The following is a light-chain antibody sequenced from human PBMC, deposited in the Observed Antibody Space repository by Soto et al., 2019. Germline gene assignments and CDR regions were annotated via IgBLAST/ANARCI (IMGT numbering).Light chain of an antibody. CDR1: SGDVGGYNY. J-gene: IGLJ1*01. CDR2: DVN. CDR3: CSYEASDTYV. V-gene: IGLV2-11*01. Sequence: QSALSQPRSVSGSPGQSVTISCTGTSGDVGGYNYVSWYQQHPGKVPKLMISDVNKRPSGVPDRFSGSKSGNTASLTISGLQAEDEADYYCCSYEASDTYVFGTGTKVTVL.